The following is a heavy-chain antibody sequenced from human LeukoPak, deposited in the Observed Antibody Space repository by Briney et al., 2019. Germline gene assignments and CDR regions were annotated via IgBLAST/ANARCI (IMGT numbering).Heavy chain of an antibody. CDR2: VSGSGDNT. D-gene: IGHD5-18*01. V-gene: IGHV3-23*01. Sequence: GGSLRLSCAASGFTFRSHAMSWVRQAPGEGLEWVSAVSGSGDNTYYADSVKGRFTISRDNSKNTLYLHMSSLRAEDTAVYYCACTAYYYYYLDVWGKGTTVTVSS. CDR3: ACTAYYYYYLDV. J-gene: IGHJ6*03. CDR1: GFTFRSHA.